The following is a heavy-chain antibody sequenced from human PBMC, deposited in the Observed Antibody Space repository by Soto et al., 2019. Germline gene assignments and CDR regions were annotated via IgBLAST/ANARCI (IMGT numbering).Heavy chain of an antibody. CDR1: GFTFSNYG. V-gene: IGHV3-30*18. J-gene: IGHJ6*02. Sequence: PGGSLRLSCEASGFTFSNYGMHWVRQAPGKGLEWVAAILYDGSNTYYADSVKGRFTISRDNSKNTLYLEMNSLRPEDTAVYHCAKSRDGYSFYYFYGLDVWGQGTTVTVSS. CDR3: AKSRDGYSFYYFYGLDV. D-gene: IGHD4-4*01. CDR2: ILYDGSNT.